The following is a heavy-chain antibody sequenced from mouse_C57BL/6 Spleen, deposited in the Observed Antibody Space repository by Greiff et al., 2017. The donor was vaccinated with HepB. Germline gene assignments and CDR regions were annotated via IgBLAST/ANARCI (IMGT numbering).Heavy chain of an antibody. J-gene: IGHJ3*01. Sequence: EVQLQQSGAELVRPGASVKLSCTAPGFNIKDYYMHWVKQRPEQGLEWIGRIDPEDGDTEYAPKFQGKATMTADTSSNTAYLQLSSLTSEDTAVYYCTTVTTVVATRFRFAYWGQGTLVTVSA. D-gene: IGHD1-1*01. CDR2: IDPEDGDT. CDR1: GFNIKDYY. V-gene: IGHV14-1*01. CDR3: TTVTTVVATRFRFAY.